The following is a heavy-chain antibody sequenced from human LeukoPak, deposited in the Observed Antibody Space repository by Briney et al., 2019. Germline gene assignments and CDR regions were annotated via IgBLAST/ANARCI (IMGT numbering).Heavy chain of an antibody. V-gene: IGHV1-8*03. CDR3: ARPTELRYFDWLPLDY. J-gene: IGHJ4*02. CDR1: GYTFTSYD. D-gene: IGHD3-9*01. CDR2: MNPNSGNT. Sequence: ASVKVSCKASGYTFTSYDINWVRQATGQGLEWMGWMNPNSGNTGYAQKFQGRVTITRNTSISTAYMELSSLRSEDTAVYYCARPTELRYFDWLPLDYWGQGTLVTVSS.